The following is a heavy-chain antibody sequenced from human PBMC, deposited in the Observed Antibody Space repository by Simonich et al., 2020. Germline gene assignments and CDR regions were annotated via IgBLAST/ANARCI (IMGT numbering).Heavy chain of an antibody. J-gene: IGHJ4*02. Sequence: EVQLVESGGGLVQPGRSLRLSCAASGFTFEDYAMHWVRQAPGSGLEWVSGISWNSGSIGYADSVKGRFTISRDNAKNSLYLQMNSLRAEDTALYYCAKDGGYCTNCVCYYFDYWGQGTLVTVSS. CDR3: AKDGGYCTNCVCYYFDY. CDR1: GFTFEDYA. V-gene: IGHV3-9*01. CDR2: ISWNSGSI. D-gene: IGHD2-8*01.